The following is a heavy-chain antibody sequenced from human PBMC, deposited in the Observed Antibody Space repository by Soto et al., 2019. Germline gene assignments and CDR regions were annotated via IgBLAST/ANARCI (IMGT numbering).Heavy chain of an antibody. V-gene: IGHV4-38-2*01. CDR1: GDSIIGIYH. D-gene: IGHD6-19*01. Sequence: SETLSLTCAVSGDSIIGIYHWAWIRQPPGRSLEWIASIFHTGTTYYTPSLKSRVTISVDTSKNQFSLKLSSVTAADSAVYYCARLGYSSGWYLQRVYYYYGMDVWGQGTSVTVS. J-gene: IGHJ6*02. CDR3: ARLGYSSGWYLQRVYYYYGMDV. CDR2: IFHTGTT.